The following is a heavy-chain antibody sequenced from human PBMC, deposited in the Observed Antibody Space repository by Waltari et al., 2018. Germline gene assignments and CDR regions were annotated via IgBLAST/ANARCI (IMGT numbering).Heavy chain of an antibody. D-gene: IGHD4-17*01. CDR3: ARETYSDTGWFDP. V-gene: IGHV1-2*06. J-gene: IGHJ5*02. CDR2: INPNSRGT. CDR1: GFTFTDYY. Sequence: QVQLVQSGAEVRKPGASVKVSCKASGFTFTDYYLHWVRQAPGHRLERVGRINPNSRGTHYAENFPGRDTMSSDTSFPTVEVELASLTSDEPAAYYCARETYSDTGWFDPAGQGTLVTVSS.